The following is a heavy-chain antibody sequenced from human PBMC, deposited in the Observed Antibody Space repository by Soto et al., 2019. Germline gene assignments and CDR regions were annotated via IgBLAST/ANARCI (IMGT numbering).Heavy chain of an antibody. J-gene: IGHJ4*02. CDR1: GFTFSDYY. D-gene: IGHD2-2*01. Sequence: QVQLVESGGGLVKPGGSLRLSCAASGFTFSDYYMSWVRQAPGKGLEWVSYISSIGSTIYYADSVKGRFTISRDDAKNSLYLQMNSLRAEDTAVYYCARAVPLHCSSTSCYAFYFDYWGQGTLVTVSS. CDR3: ARAVPLHCSSTSCYAFYFDY. V-gene: IGHV3-11*01. CDR2: ISSIGSTI.